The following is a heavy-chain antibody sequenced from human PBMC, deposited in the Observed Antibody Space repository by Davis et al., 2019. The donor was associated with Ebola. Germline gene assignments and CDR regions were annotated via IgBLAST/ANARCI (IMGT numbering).Heavy chain of an antibody. CDR2: ISYDGSNK. CDR3: ARGSKWELLTFAFDY. CDR1: GFTFSGYA. Sequence: PGGSLRLSCAASGFTFSGYAMHWVRQAPGKGLEWVAVISYDGSNKYYADSVKGRFTISRDNSKNTLYLQMNSLRAEDTAVYYCARGSKWELLTFAFDYWGQGTLVTVSS. D-gene: IGHD1-26*01. V-gene: IGHV3-30-3*01. J-gene: IGHJ4*02.